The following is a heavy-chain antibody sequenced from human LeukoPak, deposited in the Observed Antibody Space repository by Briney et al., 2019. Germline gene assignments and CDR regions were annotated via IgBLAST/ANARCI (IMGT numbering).Heavy chain of an antibody. D-gene: IGHD1-26*01. CDR2: INHSGST. J-gene: IGHJ4*02. V-gene: IGHV4-34*01. Sequence: PSETLSLTCTVSGGSISSYYWSWVRQPPGKGLEWIGEINHSGSTNYNPSLKSRVTISVDTSKNQFSLKLSSVTAADTAVYYCARVGGSLYNRHGFDYWGQGTLVTVSS. CDR1: GGSISSYY. CDR3: ARVGGSLYNRHGFDY.